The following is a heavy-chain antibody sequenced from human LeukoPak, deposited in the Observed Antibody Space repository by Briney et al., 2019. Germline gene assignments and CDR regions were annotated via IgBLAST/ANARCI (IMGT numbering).Heavy chain of an antibody. CDR1: GFTFSSYA. CDR2: ISGSGGST. Sequence: GGSLRLSCAASGFTFSSYAMSWVRQAPGKGLEWASAISGSGGSTYYADSVKGRFTISRDNSKNTLYLQMNSLRAEDTAVYYCATWTSGATIYYYYYYGMDVWGQGTTVTVSS. J-gene: IGHJ6*02. CDR3: ATWTSGATIYYYYYYGMDV. D-gene: IGHD5-12*01. V-gene: IGHV3-23*01.